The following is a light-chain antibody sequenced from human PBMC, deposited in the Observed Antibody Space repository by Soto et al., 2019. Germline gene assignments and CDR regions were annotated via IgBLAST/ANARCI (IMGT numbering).Light chain of an antibody. CDR3: SSFVAGNNYWV. V-gene: IGLV2-8*01. CDR2: EVT. Sequence: QSLRTQPPSASVSPGRSVTVSCTGASMDVGGYDYVSWFQQHPGKAPKLIIYEVTKRPSGVPDRFSASKSGNTASLTVSGLQAEDEADYSCSSFVAGNNYWVFGGGTKVTVL. J-gene: IGLJ3*02. CDR1: SMDVGGYDY.